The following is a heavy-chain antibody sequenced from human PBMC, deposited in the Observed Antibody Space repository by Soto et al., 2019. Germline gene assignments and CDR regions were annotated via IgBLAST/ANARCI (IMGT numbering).Heavy chain of an antibody. V-gene: IGHV3-7*01. D-gene: IGHD3-9*01. CDR3: VRHVESGILSGPRFDY. CDR1: GFTFSSYW. J-gene: IGHJ4*02. Sequence: EVQLVESGGGLVQPGGSLRLSCAASGFTFSSYWMSWVRQAPGKGLEWVANIKEDGSEKYYVDSVKGRFTISRDNAKNSLFLQLDSQRAENTAVYYCVRHVESGILSGPRFDYWGQGTLVTVSS. CDR2: IKEDGSEK.